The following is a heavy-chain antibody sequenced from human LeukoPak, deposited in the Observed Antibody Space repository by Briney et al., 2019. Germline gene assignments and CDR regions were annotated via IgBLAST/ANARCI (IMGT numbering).Heavy chain of an antibody. V-gene: IGHV3-21*01. CDR3: ARGFMVRGVIYAFDI. CDR1: GFTFSSYS. Sequence: GGSLRLSCASSGFTFSSYSMNWVRQAPGKGLEWVLSISNCSSYIYYADSVKGRFTISRDNAKNSLYLQMNSLRAEDTALYYCARGFMVRGVIYAFDIWGQGTMVTVSS. D-gene: IGHD3-10*01. CDR2: ISNCSSYI. J-gene: IGHJ3*02.